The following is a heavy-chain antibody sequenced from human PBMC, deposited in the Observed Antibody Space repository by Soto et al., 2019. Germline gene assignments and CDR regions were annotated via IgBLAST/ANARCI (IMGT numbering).Heavy chain of an antibody. CDR3: AQTGYSSGQDY. J-gene: IGHJ4*02. V-gene: IGHV2-5*02. Sequence: QITLKESGPTLVKPTQTLTLTCTFSGFSLITSGVGVGWIRQPPGKALEWLALIYWDDDRRYSPSLKSRLTITKDTSKTQVVLTMTNMDPVDTATYSCAQTGYSSGQDYWGQGTLVTVSS. CDR1: GFSLITSGVG. D-gene: IGHD6-19*01. CDR2: IYWDDDR.